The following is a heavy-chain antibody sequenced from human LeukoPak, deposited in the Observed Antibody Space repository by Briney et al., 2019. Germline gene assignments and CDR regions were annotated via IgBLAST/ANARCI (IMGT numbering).Heavy chain of an antibody. D-gene: IGHD6-19*01. CDR3: ARGGSGITVSLFAY. CDR1: GDSVSSNSAA. Sequence: SQTLSLTCAISGDSVSSNSAAWDWIRQSPSRGLEWLGRTYYRSKWYNDYAVSVKSRMTINPDASKNQFSLQLNSVTPEDTAVYYCARGGSGITVSLFAYWGQGTLVTVSS. CDR2: TYYRSKWYN. V-gene: IGHV6-1*01. J-gene: IGHJ4*02.